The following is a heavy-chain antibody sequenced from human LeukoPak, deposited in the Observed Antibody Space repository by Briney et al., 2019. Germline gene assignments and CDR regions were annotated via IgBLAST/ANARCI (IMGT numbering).Heavy chain of an antibody. Sequence: GGSLRLSCAASVFAFSSDAMHWVRQSPGKGLEWLRVISDDGSNKYYADSVKGRFTISRDNSKNTLHLHMNSLIAQATAGYYFARDHYYGSGSYGDYWGQGTLVTVSS. V-gene: IGHV3-30-3*01. D-gene: IGHD3-10*01. CDR3: ARDHYYGSGSYGDY. J-gene: IGHJ4*02. CDR1: VFAFSSDA. CDR2: ISDDGSNK.